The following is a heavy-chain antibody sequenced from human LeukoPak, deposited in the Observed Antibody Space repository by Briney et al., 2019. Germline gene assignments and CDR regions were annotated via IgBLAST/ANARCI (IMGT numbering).Heavy chain of an antibody. D-gene: IGHD5-24*01. J-gene: IGHJ3*02. CDR2: IYHSGST. CDR3: ARAQWLQIPSDAFDI. Sequence: SETLSLTCAVYGGSFSSYYWGWIRQPPGKGLEWIGSIYHSGSTYYNLSLKSRVTISVDTSKNQFSLKLSSVTAADTAVYYCARAQWLQIPSDAFDIWGQGTMVTVSS. CDR1: GGSFSSYY. V-gene: IGHV4-38-2*01.